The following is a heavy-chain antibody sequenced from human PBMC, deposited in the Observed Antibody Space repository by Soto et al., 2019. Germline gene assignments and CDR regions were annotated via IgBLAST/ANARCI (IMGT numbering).Heavy chain of an antibody. D-gene: IGHD2-2*01. CDR1: GYTFTNYG. V-gene: IGHV1-18*01. Sequence: QVHLVQSGAEVKKPGASVKVSCKASGYTFTNYGITWVRQAPGQGLEWMGWISGYNGNTNYAPKFQGRVNMTTDTSTSTAYMELRSLRSDDTAVYYCARDEVPAANWLDPWGQGTLVTVSS. CDR3: ARDEVPAANWLDP. J-gene: IGHJ5*02. CDR2: ISGYNGNT.